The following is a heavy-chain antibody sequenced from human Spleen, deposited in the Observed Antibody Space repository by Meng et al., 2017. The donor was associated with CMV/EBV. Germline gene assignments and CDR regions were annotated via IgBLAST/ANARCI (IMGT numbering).Heavy chain of an antibody. CDR2: IYYSGTT. CDR1: GSFY. J-gene: IGHJ5*01. D-gene: IGHD3-3*01. V-gene: IGHV4-39*07. Sequence: GSFYWGWIRQSPGKGLEWIGRIYYSGTTFYNPSLKSRVTISVDTSKNQLSLKLISVTAADTAVYYCARDMGQDFWSGYFYNWFDPWGQGTLVTVSS. CDR3: ARDMGQDFWSGYFYNWFDP.